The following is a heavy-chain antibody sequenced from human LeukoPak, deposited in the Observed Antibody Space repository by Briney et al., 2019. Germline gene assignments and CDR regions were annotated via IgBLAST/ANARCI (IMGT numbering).Heavy chain of an antibody. D-gene: IGHD5-24*01. V-gene: IGHV3-20*01. CDR1: GFTFDDYG. Sequence: GGSLRLSCAAPGFTFDDYGMSWVRQAPGKGLEWVSGINWNGGSTGYADSVKGRFTISRDNAKNSLYLQMNSLRAEDTALYHCARDIDGYTDGYWFDPWGQGTLVTVSS. CDR2: INWNGGST. J-gene: IGHJ5*02. CDR3: ARDIDGYTDGYWFDP.